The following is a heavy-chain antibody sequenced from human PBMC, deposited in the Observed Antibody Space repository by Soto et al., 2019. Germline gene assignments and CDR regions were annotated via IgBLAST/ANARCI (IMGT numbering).Heavy chain of an antibody. D-gene: IGHD3-3*02. J-gene: IGHJ3*02. CDR3: ARDHFGSSRAFDI. Sequence: QVQLVESGGGVVQPGRSLRLSCAASGFTFSSYGMHWVRRAPGKGLEWVAVIWYDGSNKYYADSVKGRFTISRDNSKNTLYLQMNSLRAEDTAVYYCARDHFGSSRAFDIWGQGTMVSVSS. CDR2: IWYDGSNK. CDR1: GFTFSSYG. V-gene: IGHV3-33*01.